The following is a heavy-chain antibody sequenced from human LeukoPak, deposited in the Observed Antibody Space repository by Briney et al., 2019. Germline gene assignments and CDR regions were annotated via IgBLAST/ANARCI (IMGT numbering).Heavy chain of an antibody. CDR3: ARLSMVRGVIPRGFLARYNWFDP. Sequence: SETLSLTCTVSGGSISSSSYYWVWIRQPPGKELEWIGSINYSGNTYYNPSVKSRVTISVDTSKNQFSLKLSSVTAADTAVYYCARLSMVRGVIPRGFLARYNWFDPWGQGTLVTVSS. J-gene: IGHJ5*02. D-gene: IGHD3-10*01. CDR2: INYSGNT. CDR1: GGSISSSSYY. V-gene: IGHV4-39*01.